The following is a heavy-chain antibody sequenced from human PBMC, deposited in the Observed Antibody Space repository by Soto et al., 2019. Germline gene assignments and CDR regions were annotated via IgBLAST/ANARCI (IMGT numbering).Heavy chain of an antibody. Sequence: TSETLSLTCAVYGGSFSGYYWSWIRQPPGKGLEWIGEINHSGSTNYSPSLKSRVTISVDTSKNQFSLKLSSVTAADTAVYYCARDILRYCTNDICYGPPYYMDVWGKGTTVTVSS. D-gene: IGHD2-8*01. CDR3: ARDILRYCTNDICYGPPYYMDV. CDR2: INHSGST. V-gene: IGHV4-34*01. J-gene: IGHJ6*03. CDR1: GGSFSGYY.